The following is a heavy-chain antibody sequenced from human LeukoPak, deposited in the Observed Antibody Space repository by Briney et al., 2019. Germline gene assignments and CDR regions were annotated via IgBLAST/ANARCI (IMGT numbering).Heavy chain of an antibody. CDR2: IIPIFGTA. Sequence: GASVKVSCKASGGTFSSYAISWVRQAPGQGLEWMGGIIPIFGTANYAQKFQGRVTITADESTSTAYMELSSLRSEDTAVYYCARVDNGGTGLNGPWGQGTLVTVSS. CDR3: ARVDNGGTGLNGP. D-gene: IGHD4/OR15-4a*01. CDR1: GGTFSSYA. J-gene: IGHJ5*02. V-gene: IGHV1-69*13.